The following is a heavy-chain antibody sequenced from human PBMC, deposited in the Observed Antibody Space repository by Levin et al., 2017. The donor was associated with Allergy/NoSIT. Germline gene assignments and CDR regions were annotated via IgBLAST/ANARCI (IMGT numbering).Heavy chain of an antibody. CDR1: GYSFTSYW. J-gene: IGHJ6*03. V-gene: IGHV5-51*01. CDR3: ARRGTRYYYYYMDV. Sequence: KVSCQGSGYSFTSYWIGWVRQMPGKGLEWMGIIYPGDSDTRYSPSFQGQVTISADKSISTAYLQGSSLKASDTAIYYCARRGTRYYYYYMDVWGKGTTVTVSS. CDR2: IYPGDSDT. D-gene: IGHD1-1*01.